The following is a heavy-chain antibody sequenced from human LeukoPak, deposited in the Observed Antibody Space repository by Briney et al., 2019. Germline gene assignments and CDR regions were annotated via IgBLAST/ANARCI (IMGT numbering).Heavy chain of an antibody. V-gene: IGHV1-8*02. J-gene: IGHJ4*02. D-gene: IGHD3-10*01. Sequence: ASVKVSCKASGYTFTSYDINWVRQATGQGLEWMGWMNPNTGNTGYAQKFRGRVTMTRNTSIRTAYMELSSLSSEDTAVYYCARKFLGSRGYYFDYWGQGTLVTVSS. CDR3: ARKFLGSRGYYFDY. CDR1: GYTFTSYD. CDR2: MNPNTGNT.